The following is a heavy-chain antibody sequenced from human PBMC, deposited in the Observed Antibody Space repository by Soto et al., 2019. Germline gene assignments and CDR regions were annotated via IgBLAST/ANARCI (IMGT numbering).Heavy chain of an antibody. CDR2: INAGNGNT. CDR3: ASSIAVAGTTYYCYCGMDV. Sequence: ASVKVSCKASGYTFTSYAMHWVRQAPGQRLEWIGWINAGNGNTKYSQKFQGRVTITRDTSASTAYMELSSLRSEDTAVYYCASSIAVAGTTYYCYCGMDVWGQGTTVTVSS. D-gene: IGHD6-19*01. CDR1: GYTFTSYA. J-gene: IGHJ6*02. V-gene: IGHV1-3*01.